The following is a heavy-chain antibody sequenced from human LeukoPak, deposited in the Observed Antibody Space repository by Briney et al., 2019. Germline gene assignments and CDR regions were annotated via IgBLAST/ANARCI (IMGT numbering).Heavy chain of an antibody. J-gene: IGHJ3*02. CDR1: GGSISSGDYY. V-gene: IGHV4-30-4*08. Sequence: SETLSLTCTVSGGSISSGDYYWSWIRQPPGKGLEWIGYIYYSGSTYYNPSLKSRATISVDTSKNQFSLKLSSVTAADTAVYYCATSGPAAHDAFDIWGQGTMVTVSS. D-gene: IGHD2-2*01. CDR3: ATSGPAAHDAFDI. CDR2: IYYSGST.